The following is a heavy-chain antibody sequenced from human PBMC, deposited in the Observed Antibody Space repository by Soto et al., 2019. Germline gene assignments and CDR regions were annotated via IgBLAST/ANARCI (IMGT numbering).Heavy chain of an antibody. CDR1: GGSISSGGYY. CDR3: ARQITMARGIDF. CDR2: VYFNENT. V-gene: IGHV4-31*03. Sequence: QVQLLESGPGLVKASETLSLTCSISGGSISSGGYYWSWVRQRPGKGLEWIGYVYFNENTYYNPSLKSRVTISVGTYKSQFSLRLRSVTAADAAVYYCARQITMARGIDFWGPGISVSVSS. J-gene: IGHJ4*02. D-gene: IGHD3-10*01.